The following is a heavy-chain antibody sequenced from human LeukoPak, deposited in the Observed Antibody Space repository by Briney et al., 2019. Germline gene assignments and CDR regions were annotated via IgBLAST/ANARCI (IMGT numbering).Heavy chain of an antibody. CDR1: GGSISAYY. J-gene: IGHJ6*03. CDR2: IYTSGST. D-gene: IGHD2-2*01. Sequence: SETLSLTCTVSGGSISAYYWSWIRQPAGKGLEWIGRIYTSGSTNYNPSLKSRVTMSLDTSKNQFSLKLRSVTAADTALYYCARGIYCSGTTCYYYYYYMDVWGKGTTVTVPS. V-gene: IGHV4-4*07. CDR3: ARGIYCSGTTCYYYYYYMDV.